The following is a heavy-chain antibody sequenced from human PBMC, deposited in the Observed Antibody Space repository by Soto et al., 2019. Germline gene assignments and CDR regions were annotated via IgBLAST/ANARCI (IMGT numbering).Heavy chain of an antibody. V-gene: IGHV3-23*01. D-gene: IGHD6-19*01. CDR2: ISGSGVST. J-gene: IGHJ4*02. CDR1: GFTFSSYA. Sequence: EVQLLESGGGLVQPGGSLRLSCAASGFTFSSYAMSWVRQAPGKGLEWVSAISGSGVSTYYADSVKGRFTISRDNSKNTLYLQMNSLRSEDTAVYYCAKEWSYSSGWSHVEYWGQGTLVTVSS. CDR3: AKEWSYSSGWSHVEY.